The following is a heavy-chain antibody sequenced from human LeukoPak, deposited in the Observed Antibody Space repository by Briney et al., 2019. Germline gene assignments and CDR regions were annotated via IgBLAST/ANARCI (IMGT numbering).Heavy chain of an antibody. D-gene: IGHD5-24*01. CDR3: ARKVWGLPIRWLPTNPNYYFDY. J-gene: IGHJ4*02. CDR2: INHSGST. V-gene: IGHV4-34*01. Sequence: SETLSLTCAVYGGSFSGYYWSWIRQPPAKGLEWIGEINHSGSTNYNPSLKSRVTILVDTSKNQFSLKLSSVTAADTAVYYCARKVWGLPIRWLPTNPNYYFDYWGQGTLVTVSS. CDR1: GGSFSGYY.